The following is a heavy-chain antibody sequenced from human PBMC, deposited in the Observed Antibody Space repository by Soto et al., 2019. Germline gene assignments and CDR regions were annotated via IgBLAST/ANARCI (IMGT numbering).Heavy chain of an antibody. Sequence: PSETLSPTCPVSGYSISRGYYWGWIRQPPGKGLEWIGSIYHSGCTDYNTSLKSRVTISVATSKNQFSLKLSSVTAADTAVYYCARMSTMIVVAFDYWGQGTLFTV. D-gene: IGHD3-22*01. CDR3: ARMSTMIVVAFDY. J-gene: IGHJ4*02. CDR2: IYHSGCT. V-gene: IGHV4-38-2*01. CDR1: GYSISRGYY.